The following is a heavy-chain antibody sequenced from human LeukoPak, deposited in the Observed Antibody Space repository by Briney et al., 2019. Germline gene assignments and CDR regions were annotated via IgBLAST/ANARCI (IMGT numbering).Heavy chain of an antibody. CDR3: ASEYYYGSGSFSEGY. V-gene: IGHV3-53*01. D-gene: IGHD3-10*01. J-gene: IGHJ4*02. Sequence: GGSLRLPCAASGFTVGSNYMSWVRQAPGKGLEWVSVIYSGGSTYYADSVKGRFTISRDNSKNTLYLQMNSLRAEDTAVYYCASEYYYGSGSFSEGYWGQGTLVTVSS. CDR2: IYSGGST. CDR1: GFTVGSNY.